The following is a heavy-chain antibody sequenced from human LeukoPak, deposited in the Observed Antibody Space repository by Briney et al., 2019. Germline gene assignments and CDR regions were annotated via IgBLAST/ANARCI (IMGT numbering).Heavy chain of an antibody. V-gene: IGHV3-21*01. Sequence: PGGSLRLSCAASGFTFSNYSMNWVRQAPGKGLEWVSSISSSSSYIYYADSVKGRFTISRDNAKNSLYLQMNSRRAEDTAVYYCPRDDYGDYTRFDYWGQGTLVTVSS. CDR1: GFTFSNYS. D-gene: IGHD4-17*01. J-gene: IGHJ4*02. CDR2: ISSSSSYI. CDR3: PRDDYGDYTRFDY.